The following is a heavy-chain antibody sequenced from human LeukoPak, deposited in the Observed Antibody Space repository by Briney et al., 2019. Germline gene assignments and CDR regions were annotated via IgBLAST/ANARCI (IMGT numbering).Heavy chain of an antibody. CDR2: ISGIGGST. CDR3: ATGTQVRRYYYMYV. J-gene: IGHJ6*03. V-gene: IGHV3-23*01. D-gene: IGHD3-10*01. CDR1: GFTFSSYA. Sequence: GGSLRLSCAASGFTFSSYAMSWVRQAPGKGLEWVSAISGIGGSTYYADSVKGRVTTSRDNSKNTLYLQMNSLRAEDMAVYYCATGTQVRRYYYMYVWGKGTTVTVSS.